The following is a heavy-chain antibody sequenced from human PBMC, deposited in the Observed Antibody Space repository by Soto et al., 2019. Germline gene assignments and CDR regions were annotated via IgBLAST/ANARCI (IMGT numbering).Heavy chain of an antibody. CDR2: IFPGDSDT. CDR3: ARARVSTPRLEDPFDI. V-gene: IGHV5-51*01. Sequence: GESLKISCEGSGYSFTTYWLAWVRQMPGKGLEYMGIIFPGDSDTRYSPSFQGQVTISADKSISTAYLQWTSLKSSDTAIYYCARARVSTPRLEDPFDIWGQGTMVTVSS. CDR1: GYSFTTYW. J-gene: IGHJ3*02. D-gene: IGHD3-3*01.